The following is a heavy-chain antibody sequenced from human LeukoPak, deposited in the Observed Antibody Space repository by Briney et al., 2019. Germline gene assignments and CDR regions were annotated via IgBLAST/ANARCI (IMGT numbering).Heavy chain of an antibody. J-gene: IGHJ4*02. Sequence: GGSLRLSCAASGFTFSDYYMSWIRQAPGKGLEWVSYISSSGSTIYYADSVKGRFTISRDNAKNSLYLQINSLRAEDTAVYYCARDARVGYYFDYWGQGTLVTVSS. CDR2: ISSSGSTI. CDR1: GFTFSDYY. V-gene: IGHV3-11*04. CDR3: ARDARVGYYFDY. D-gene: IGHD1-26*01.